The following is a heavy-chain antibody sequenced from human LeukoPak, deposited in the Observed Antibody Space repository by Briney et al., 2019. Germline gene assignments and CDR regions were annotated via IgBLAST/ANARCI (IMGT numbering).Heavy chain of an antibody. J-gene: IGHJ4*02. Sequence: SETLSLTCTVSGGSISSSSYYWGWIRQPPGKGLEWIGTIYYSENTYYNPSLKSRVTISVDTSKNQFSLKLSSVTAADTAVYYCARTRSSGYLTFDYWGQGILVTVSS. CDR1: GGSISSSSYY. V-gene: IGHV4-39*01. CDR3: ARTRSSGYLTFDY. D-gene: IGHD3-22*01. CDR2: IYYSENT.